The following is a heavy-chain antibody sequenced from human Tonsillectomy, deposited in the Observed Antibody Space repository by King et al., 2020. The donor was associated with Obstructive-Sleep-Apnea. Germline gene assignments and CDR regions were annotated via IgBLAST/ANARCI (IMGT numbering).Heavy chain of an antibody. Sequence: VQLVESGGGVVQPGRSLRLSCAASGFTFSSYGMHWVRQAPGKGLDWVAVISYDGSNKYYADSVKGRFTISRDNSKNTLYLQMNSLRAEDTAVYYCAREDFRYCTSTRCYYFDYWGQGTLVTVSS. J-gene: IGHJ4*02. CDR3: AREDFRYCTSTRCYYFDY. CDR1: GFTFSSYG. V-gene: IGHV3-30*03. CDR2: ISYDGSNK. D-gene: IGHD2-2*01.